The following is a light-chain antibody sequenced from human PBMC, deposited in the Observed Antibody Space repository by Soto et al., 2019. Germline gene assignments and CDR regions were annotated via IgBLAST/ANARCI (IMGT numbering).Light chain of an antibody. J-gene: IGKJ4*01. Sequence: EVVLTQSPGTLSLSPGERATLSCTASQTFNTYLAWYQQRPGQAPSLIMYTISRRPAGIPDRFSGSGAGTNVPLTISRLEPEDFAVYYCQQYGFSPKTFGRGT. CDR2: TIS. CDR1: QTFNTY. CDR3: QQYGFSPKT. V-gene: IGKV3-20*01.